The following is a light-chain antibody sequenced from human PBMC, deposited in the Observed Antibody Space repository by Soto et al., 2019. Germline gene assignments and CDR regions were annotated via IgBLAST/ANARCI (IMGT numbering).Light chain of an antibody. Sequence: QSVLTQPRSVSGSLRQSVTISCAGSSSDVGAYNYVSWYQHRPGKAPQLIIYGVTQRPSGVPDRFSGSKSGNTASLTISGLQADDEADYFCCSYASDCTLLFGRGTKLTVL. V-gene: IGLV2-11*01. CDR3: CSYASDCTLL. J-gene: IGLJ2*01. CDR1: SSDVGAYNY. CDR2: GVT.